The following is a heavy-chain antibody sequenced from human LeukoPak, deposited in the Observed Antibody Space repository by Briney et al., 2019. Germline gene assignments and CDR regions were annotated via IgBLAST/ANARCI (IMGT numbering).Heavy chain of an antibody. CDR2: IYPGDSDT. Sequence: GESLKISCKGSGYSFTSYWIGWVRQMPGKGLEWMGIIYPGDSDTRYSPSFQGQVTISVDKSTSTAYLQWSNLKASDTAMYYCARDASGSYYYAGGLDYWGQGTLVTVSS. CDR3: ARDASGSYYYAGGLDY. D-gene: IGHD3-10*01. J-gene: IGHJ4*02. CDR1: GYSFTSYW. V-gene: IGHV5-51*01.